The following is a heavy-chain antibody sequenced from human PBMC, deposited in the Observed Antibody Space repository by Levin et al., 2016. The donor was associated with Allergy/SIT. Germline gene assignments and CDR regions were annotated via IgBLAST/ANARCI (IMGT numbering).Heavy chain of an antibody. CDR3: ARDLGGPREYFYYGMDV. CDR1: GFTLSRSG. CDR2: IWYDGSNE. J-gene: IGHJ6*02. Sequence: GESLKISCAASGFTLSRSGTHWVRQAPGKGLEWVAVIWYDGSNEYYADSVKGRFIIYRDSSKNTVYLQMNSLRGEDTAVYYCARDLGGPREYFYYGMDVWGQGTTVTVSS. V-gene: IGHV3-33*01. D-gene: IGHD1-26*01.